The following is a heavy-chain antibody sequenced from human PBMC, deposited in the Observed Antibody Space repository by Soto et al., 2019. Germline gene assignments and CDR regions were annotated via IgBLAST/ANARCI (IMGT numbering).Heavy chain of an antibody. V-gene: IGHV4-30-4*01. CDR1: GGSISSGDYY. Sequence: SETLSLTCTVSGGSISSGDYYWSWIRQPPGKGLEWIGYIYHTGNTYYSPSLKSRVSISLDTSKNQFSLKLSSVTAADTAVYYCAKELGPGQYDSSGPVAGWGQGTLVTVSS. D-gene: IGHD3-22*01. CDR2: IYHTGNT. CDR3: AKELGPGQYDSSGPVAG. J-gene: IGHJ4*02.